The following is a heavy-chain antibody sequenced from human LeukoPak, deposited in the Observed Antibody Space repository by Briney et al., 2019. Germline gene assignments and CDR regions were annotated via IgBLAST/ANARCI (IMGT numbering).Heavy chain of an antibody. J-gene: IGHJ4*02. CDR3: AKDKSGIGYYFDY. CDR2: ISNRGTST. D-gene: IGHD3-22*01. V-gene: IGHV3-23*01. Sequence: GGSHRLSCAASGFTFTNYAMSWVRRAPGQGLEWVLGISNRGTSTYYADSVKGRFTISRDNSKNTLYLQMNSLRAEDMAVYYCAKDKSGIGYYFDYWGQGTLVTVSA. CDR1: GFTFTNYA.